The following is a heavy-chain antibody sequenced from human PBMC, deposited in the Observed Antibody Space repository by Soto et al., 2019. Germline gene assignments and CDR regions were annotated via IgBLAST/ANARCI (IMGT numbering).Heavy chain of an antibody. CDR1: GFSFSTYW. CDR3: ARGACTKTSCYILDL. Sequence: GGSLRLSCAASGFSFSTYWLHWVRQAPGKGLLWVSHINTDGCGTCYADSVQGRFTISRGNAKNTLYLQMHSLRAEDTAVHFCARGACTKTSCYILDLWGQGTRVTVSS. CDR2: INTDGCGT. J-gene: IGHJ5*02. D-gene: IGHD2-2*02. V-gene: IGHV3-74*01.